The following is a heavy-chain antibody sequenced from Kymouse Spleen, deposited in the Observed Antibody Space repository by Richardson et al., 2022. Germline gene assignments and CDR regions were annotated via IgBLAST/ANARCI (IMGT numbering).Heavy chain of an antibody. J-gene: IGHJ2*01. CDR3: AREAGSSGYFDL. D-gene: IGHD6-6*01. Sequence: QVQLQQWGAGLLKPSETLSLTCAVYGGSFSGYYWSWIRQPPGKGLEWIGEINHSGSTNYNPSLKSRVTISVDTSKNQFSLKLSSVTAADTAVYYCAREAGSSGYFDLWGRGTLVTVSS. CDR2: INHSGST. V-gene: IGHV4-34*01. CDR1: GGSFSGYY.